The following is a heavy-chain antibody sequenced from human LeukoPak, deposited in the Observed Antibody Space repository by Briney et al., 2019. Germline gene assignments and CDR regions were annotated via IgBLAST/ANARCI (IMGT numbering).Heavy chain of an antibody. V-gene: IGHV3-30-3*01. CDR1: GFSFRTYT. CDR2: ISYDGSNK. J-gene: IGHJ4*02. Sequence: PGGSLRPSCAASGFSFRTYTMHWVRQAPGKGLEWVTVISYDGSNKYYADSVKGRFTVSRDNSKNTLYLQMNSLRAGDTAVYYCARDWGLDSSDWNGVDYWGQGTLVTVSS. CDR3: ARDWGLDSSDWNGVDY. D-gene: IGHD1-1*01.